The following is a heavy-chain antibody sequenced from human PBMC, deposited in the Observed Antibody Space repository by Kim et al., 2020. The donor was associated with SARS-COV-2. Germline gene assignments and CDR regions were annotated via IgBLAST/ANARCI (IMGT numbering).Heavy chain of an antibody. J-gene: IGHJ1*01. V-gene: IGHV4-59*08. CDR1: GGSISSYY. CDR3: ARYRPYYYDSSGYLYFQH. D-gene: IGHD3-22*01. CDR2: IYYSGST. Sequence: SETLSLTCTVSGGSISSYYWSWIRQPPGKGLEWIGYIYYSGSTNYNPSLKSRVTISVDTSKNQFSLKLSSVTAADTAVYYCARYRPYYYDSSGYLYFQHWGQGTLVTVSS.